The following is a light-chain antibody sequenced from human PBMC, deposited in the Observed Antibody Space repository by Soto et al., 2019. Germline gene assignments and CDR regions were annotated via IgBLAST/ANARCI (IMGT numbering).Light chain of an antibody. CDR1: SSDVGGYNY. CDR3: SSYSGTNYHYV. Sequence: QSALTQPPSASGSFGQSVTISCTGTSSDVGGYNYVSWYQQHPGKAPKLMIYEVSERPSGVPDRFSGSKSGNTASLTVSGLQADAEADYYCSSYSGTNYHYVFGTGTKATVL. J-gene: IGLJ1*01. CDR2: EVS. V-gene: IGLV2-8*01.